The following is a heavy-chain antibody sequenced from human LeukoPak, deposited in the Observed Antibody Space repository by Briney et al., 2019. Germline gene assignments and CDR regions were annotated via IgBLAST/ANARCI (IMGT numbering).Heavy chain of an antibody. Sequence: GGSLRLSCAASGFIFSNHDMHWVRQAPGKGLEWVAVISYDGSNTFYADSVKGQFTISRDNSKNTLYLQMNSLRAGGTAVYYCATRPSSDYHLGYYWGQGTLVTVSS. V-gene: IGHV3-30*03. J-gene: IGHJ4*02. D-gene: IGHD5-12*01. CDR3: ATRPSSDYHLGYY. CDR1: GFIFSNHD. CDR2: ISYDGSNT.